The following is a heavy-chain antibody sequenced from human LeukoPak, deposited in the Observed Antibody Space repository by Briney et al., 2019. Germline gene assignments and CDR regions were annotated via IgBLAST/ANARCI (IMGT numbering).Heavy chain of an antibody. V-gene: IGHV4-59*01. CDR1: GGSISSYY. Sequence: SETLSLTCAVSGGSISSYYWSWIRQPPGKGLEWIGYIYYSGSTNYNPSLKSRVTISVDTSKNQFSLKLSSVTAADTAVYYCARVRGGASFSWFDPWGQGTLVTVSS. D-gene: IGHD3-10*01. J-gene: IGHJ5*02. CDR2: IYYSGST. CDR3: ARVRGGASFSWFDP.